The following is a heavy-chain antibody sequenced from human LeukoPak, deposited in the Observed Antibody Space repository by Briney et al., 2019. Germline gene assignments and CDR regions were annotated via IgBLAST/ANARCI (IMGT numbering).Heavy chain of an antibody. CDR2: MNPNSGNT. CDR1: GYTFTSYD. J-gene: IGHJ6*02. D-gene: IGHD3-3*01. Sequence: EASVKVSCKASGYTFTSYDINWVRQATGQGLEWMGWMNPNSGNTGYAQKFQGRVTMTRNTSISTAYMELSSLRSEDTAVYYCAIQEYDFRSGQWGYYYGMDVWGQGTTVTVSS. V-gene: IGHV1-8*01. CDR3: AIQEYDFRSGQWGYYYGMDV.